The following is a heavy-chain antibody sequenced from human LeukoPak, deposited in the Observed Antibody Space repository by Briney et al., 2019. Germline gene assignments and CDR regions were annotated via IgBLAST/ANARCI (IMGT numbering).Heavy chain of an antibody. CDR1: GGSMSSDSYF. CDR2: IYYSGTT. V-gene: IGHV4-39*07. J-gene: IGHJ4*02. D-gene: IGHD3-3*01. Sequence: PSETLSLTCTVSGGSMSSDSYFWGWIRQPPGKGLEWIGTIYYSGTTYSNPSLKSRVTISVDTSKNQFSLKLSSVTAADTAVYYCARETYYDFWSGPFDYWGQGTLVTVSS. CDR3: ARETYYDFWSGPFDY.